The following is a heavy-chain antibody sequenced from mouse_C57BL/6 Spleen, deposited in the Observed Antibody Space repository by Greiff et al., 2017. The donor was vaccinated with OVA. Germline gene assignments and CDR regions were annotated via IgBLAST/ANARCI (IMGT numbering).Heavy chain of an antibody. D-gene: IGHD2-3*01. V-gene: IGHV1-42*01. CDR3: ARSVTTPEGDALDY. J-gene: IGHJ4*01. CDR2: IYPSTGGT. CDR1: GYSFTGYY. Sequence: EVQLQQSGPELVKPGASVKISCKASGYSFTGYYMNWVKQSPEQGLEWIGEIYPSTGGTTYNQKFKAKATLTVDKSSSTAYMQLRSLTSEDSAVDYVARSVTTPEGDALDYWGQGTTVTVSS.